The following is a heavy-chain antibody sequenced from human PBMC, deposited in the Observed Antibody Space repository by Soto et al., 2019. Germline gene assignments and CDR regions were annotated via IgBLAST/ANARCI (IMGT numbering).Heavy chain of an antibody. CDR3: ARSGAYGDHIFDY. V-gene: IGHV3-33*01. CDR2: IWYDGSNK. D-gene: IGHD4-17*01. J-gene: IGHJ4*02. Sequence: QVQLVESGGGVVQPGRSLRLSCAASGFTFSSYGMHWVRQAAGKGLEWVAVIWYDGSNKYYADSVKGRFTISRDNSKNTLYLQMNSLRAEDTAVYYCARSGAYGDHIFDYWGQGTLVTVSS. CDR1: GFTFSSYG.